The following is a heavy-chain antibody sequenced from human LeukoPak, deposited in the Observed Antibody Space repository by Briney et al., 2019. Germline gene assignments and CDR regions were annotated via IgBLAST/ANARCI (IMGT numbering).Heavy chain of an antibody. J-gene: IGHJ6*03. CDR1: GGSISSSLYF. CDR2: IYYTGTT. Sequence: PSETLSLTCSVSGGSISSSLYFWGWIRQPPGKGLEWIGNIYYTGTTYYKPSFNSRVTILVDTSKNQFPLKLSSVTAADTAVYYCARVSWFPGTSYYYMDVWGKGTTVTVSS. V-gene: IGHV4-39*06. CDR3: ARVSWFPGTSYYYMDV. D-gene: IGHD1-1*01.